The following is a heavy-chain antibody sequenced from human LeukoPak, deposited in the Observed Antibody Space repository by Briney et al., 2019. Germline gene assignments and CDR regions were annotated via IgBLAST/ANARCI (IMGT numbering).Heavy chain of an antibody. Sequence: GASVKVSCKASGYTFTSYAMHWVRQAPGQRLEWMGWINAGNGNTKYSQKFQGRVTITRDTSASTAYMELSSLRSEDTAVYYCARAHYYYDSSGYYGMDVWGQGTTVTVSS. D-gene: IGHD3-22*01. V-gene: IGHV1-3*01. J-gene: IGHJ6*02. CDR2: INAGNGNT. CDR3: ARAHYYYDSSGYYGMDV. CDR1: GYTFTSYA.